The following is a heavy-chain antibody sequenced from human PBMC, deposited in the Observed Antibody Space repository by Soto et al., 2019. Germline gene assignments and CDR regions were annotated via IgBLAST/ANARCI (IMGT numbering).Heavy chain of an antibody. Sequence: SETLSLTCAVYGGSFSGYYWSWIRQPPGKGLEWIGEINHSGSTNYNPSLKSRVTISVDTSKNQFSLKLSPVTAADTAVYYCARESRLWFGEPHFDYWGQGTLVT. CDR1: GGSFSGYY. V-gene: IGHV4-34*01. CDR2: INHSGST. D-gene: IGHD3-10*01. J-gene: IGHJ4*02. CDR3: ARESRLWFGEPHFDY.